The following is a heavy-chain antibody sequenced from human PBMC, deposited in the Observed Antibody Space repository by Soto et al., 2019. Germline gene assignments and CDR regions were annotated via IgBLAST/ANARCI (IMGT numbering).Heavy chain of an antibody. Sequence: GGSLRLSCAASGFTFSSYAMSWVRQAPGKGLEWVSAISGSGGSTYYADSVKGRFTISRDNSKNTLYLQMNSLRAEDTAVYYCAKSSEFSITIFGVVTHFDYWGQGTLVTVSS. CDR2: ISGSGGST. CDR1: GFTFSSYA. J-gene: IGHJ4*02. V-gene: IGHV3-23*01. CDR3: AKSSEFSITIFGVVTHFDY. D-gene: IGHD3-3*01.